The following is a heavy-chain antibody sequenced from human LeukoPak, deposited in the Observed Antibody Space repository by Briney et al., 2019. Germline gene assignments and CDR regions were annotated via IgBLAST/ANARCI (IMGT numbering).Heavy chain of an antibody. CDR1: GFTCNDYG. CDR3: ARVGPTLVRSGAY. D-gene: IGHD2-2*01. J-gene: IGHJ4*02. V-gene: IGHV3-23*01. Sequence: GGSLSFSSAAAGFTCNDYGFTRLRQPPGKGLEWVSSIRGSGDRTYYADSVKGRFTISRDNSKNTMYLQMSSLRAEDTALYYCARVGPTLVRSGAYWGQGTLVTVSS. CDR2: IRGSGDRT.